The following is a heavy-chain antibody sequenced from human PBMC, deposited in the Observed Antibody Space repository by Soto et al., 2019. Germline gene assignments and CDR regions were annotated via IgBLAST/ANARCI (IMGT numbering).Heavy chain of an antibody. CDR1: GFTFSSYG. Sequence: QVQLVESGGGVVQPGRSLRLSCAASGFTFSSYGMHWVRQAPGKGLEWVAVISHDGSNKYYADSVKGRFTISRDNSKNTLYLQMNSLRAEATAVYYRAKTVTTVTNNWFDPWGQGTLVTVSS. V-gene: IGHV3-30*18. CDR2: ISHDGSNK. CDR3: AKTVTTVTNNWFDP. D-gene: IGHD4-17*01. J-gene: IGHJ5*02.